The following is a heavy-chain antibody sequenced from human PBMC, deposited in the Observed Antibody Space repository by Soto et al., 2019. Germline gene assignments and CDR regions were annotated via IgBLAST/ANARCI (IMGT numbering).Heavy chain of an antibody. D-gene: IGHD1-7*01. CDR3: ARGARNSDYDY. CDR1: GFTFSSHA. J-gene: IGHJ4*02. CDR2: IHSIRSII. Sequence: EVQLVESGGGLVQPGGSLRLSCAVSGFTFSSHAMNWVRQAPGKGLEWVAYIHSIRSIIYYADSVKGRFTISRDNAKNSLYLQMDSLRDEDTAVYYCARGARNSDYDYWGQGTLVIISS. V-gene: IGHV3-48*02.